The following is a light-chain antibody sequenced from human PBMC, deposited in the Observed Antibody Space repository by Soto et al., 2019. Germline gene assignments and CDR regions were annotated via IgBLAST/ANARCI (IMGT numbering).Light chain of an antibody. Sequence: AIQLTQSPSSLSASVGDRVTITCRASQGISSALAWYQQKPGKAPKLPIYDASSLESGVPSRFSGSGSGTDFTLTISSLQPEDFATYYCQQFNRSFGPGTKVDIK. V-gene: IGKV1-13*02. J-gene: IGKJ3*01. CDR3: QQFNRS. CDR1: QGISSA. CDR2: DAS.